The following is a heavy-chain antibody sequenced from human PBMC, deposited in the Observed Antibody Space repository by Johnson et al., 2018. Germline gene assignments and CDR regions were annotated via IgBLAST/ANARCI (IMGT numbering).Heavy chain of an antibody. CDR2: VSDSGGGT. CDR3: AKDAPGWRFDS. J-gene: IGHJ4*02. V-gene: IGHV3-23*04. D-gene: IGHD6-19*01. CDR1: GFAFSSYA. Sequence: VQLVQSGGGLVQPGGSLRLSCAASGFAFSSYAMCWVRQAPGKGLEWVSTVSDSGGGTFYADSVKGRFTISRDNSKSTLYLHMNSLRAEDTAVYYCAKDAPGWRFDSWGQGTLVTVSS.